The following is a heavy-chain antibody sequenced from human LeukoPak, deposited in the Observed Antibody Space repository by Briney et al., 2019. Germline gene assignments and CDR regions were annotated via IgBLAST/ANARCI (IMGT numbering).Heavy chain of an antibody. CDR1: GFSFSTYA. CDR3: ARDQQWLTPPFDY. D-gene: IGHD6-19*01. V-gene: IGHV3-23*01. J-gene: IGHJ4*02. CDR2: VNGNGGST. Sequence: GGSLRLSCAASGFSFSTYAMSWVRQAPGKGLEWVSGVNGNGGSTSYADSVKGRFTIFRDNSKNTVYLQMNSLRVEDTAVYYCARDQQWLTPPFDYWGQGTLVTVSS.